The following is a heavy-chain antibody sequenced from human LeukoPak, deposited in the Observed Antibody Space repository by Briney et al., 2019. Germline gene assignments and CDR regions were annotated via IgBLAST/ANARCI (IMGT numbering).Heavy chain of an antibody. CDR1: GFTFSIYE. V-gene: IGHV3-48*03. CDR2: SSQSGTTT. CDR3: ARVERLRLGELSAPWAMDV. J-gene: IGHJ6*02. Sequence: QPGGSLRLSCAASGFTFSIYEIQWVRQAPGKGREWISYSSQSGTTTYFADSVKGRFTISRDNTKNSVYMQMNSLRAEDTAVYYCARVERLRLGELSAPWAMDVWGQGTTVTVSS. D-gene: IGHD3-16*02.